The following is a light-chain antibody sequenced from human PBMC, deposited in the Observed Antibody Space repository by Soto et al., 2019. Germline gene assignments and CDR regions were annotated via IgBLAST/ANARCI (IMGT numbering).Light chain of an antibody. Sequence: DIQMTQSPSSLSASVGDRVTITCRASQSINTYLNWYQQKPGKAPKLLIYAASNLQSGVPSRFSGSGSGTDFTLSISSLQPEDFATYYCQQSYSTPITFGQGTRLEI. CDR3: QQSYSTPIT. CDR1: QSINTY. J-gene: IGKJ5*01. V-gene: IGKV1-39*01. CDR2: AAS.